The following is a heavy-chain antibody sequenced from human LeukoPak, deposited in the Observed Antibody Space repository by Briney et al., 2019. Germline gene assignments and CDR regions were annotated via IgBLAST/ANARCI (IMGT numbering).Heavy chain of an antibody. Sequence: GGSLRLSCAASGFSFSSYSMNWVRQAPGKGLEWVSSISSSNDYIYYADSVKGRFTISRDNAKNSVYLQMNSLRAEDTAVYFCVRDVRTIHEKWGQGTLVTVSS. CDR3: VRDVRTIHEK. J-gene: IGHJ4*02. V-gene: IGHV3-21*06. CDR2: ISSSNDYI. CDR1: GFSFSSYS. D-gene: IGHD1/OR15-1a*01.